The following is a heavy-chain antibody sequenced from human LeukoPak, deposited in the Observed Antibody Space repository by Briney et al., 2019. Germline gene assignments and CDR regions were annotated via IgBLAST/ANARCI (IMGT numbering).Heavy chain of an antibody. CDR2: IYTSGST. J-gene: IGHJ5*02. D-gene: IGHD6-13*01. CDR1: GGSISSGSYH. V-gene: IGHV4-61*02. CDR3: ARGGSSWYSDWFDP. Sequence: PSQTLSLTCTVSGGSISSGSYHWSWIRQPAGKGLEWIGRIYTSGSTNYNPSLKSRVTISVDTSKNQFSLKLSSVTAADTAVYYCARGGSSWYSDWFDPWGQGTLVTVSS.